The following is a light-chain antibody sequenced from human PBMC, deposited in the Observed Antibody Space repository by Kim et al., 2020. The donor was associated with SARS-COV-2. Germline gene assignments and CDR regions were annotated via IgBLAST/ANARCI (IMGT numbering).Light chain of an antibody. V-gene: IGKV3-15*01. CDR1: ESVSSN. Sequence: EVVMTQSPATLSVSPGERDTLFCRASESVSSNLAWYQQKLGQAPRLLIYGASTRATGIPARFSGSGSGTEFTLTISSLQSEDFAVYYCQQYNNWPPLTFGGGTKVDIK. CDR3: QQYNNWPPLT. CDR2: GAS. J-gene: IGKJ4*01.